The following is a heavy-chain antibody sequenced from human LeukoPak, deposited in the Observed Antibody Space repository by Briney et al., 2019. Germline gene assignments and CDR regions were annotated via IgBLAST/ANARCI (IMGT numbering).Heavy chain of an antibody. Sequence: GRSLRLSCAASGFTFSSYWMSWVRQAPGKGLEWVANIKQDGSEKYYVDSVKGRFTISRDNAKNSLYLQMNSLRAEDTAVYYCAKDLGVIPFDYWGQGTLVTVSS. D-gene: IGHD2-21*01. CDR2: IKQDGSEK. CDR1: GFTFSSYW. CDR3: AKDLGVIPFDY. J-gene: IGHJ4*02. V-gene: IGHV3-7*01.